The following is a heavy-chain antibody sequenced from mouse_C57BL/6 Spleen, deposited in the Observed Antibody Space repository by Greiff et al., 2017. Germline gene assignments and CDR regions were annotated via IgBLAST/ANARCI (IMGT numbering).Heavy chain of an antibody. CDR1: GYTFTDYN. D-gene: IGHD1-1*01. Sequence: EVKLVESGPELVKPGASVKIPCKASGYTFTDYNMDWVKQSHGKSLEWIGDINPNNGGTIYNQKFKGKATLTVDKSSSTAYMELRSLTSEDTAVYYCARGSTVVATDYAMDYWGQGTSVTVSS. CDR2: INPNNGGT. V-gene: IGHV1-18*01. J-gene: IGHJ4*01. CDR3: ARGSTVVATDYAMDY.